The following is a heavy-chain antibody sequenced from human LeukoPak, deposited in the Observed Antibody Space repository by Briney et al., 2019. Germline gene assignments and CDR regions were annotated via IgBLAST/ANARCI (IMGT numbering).Heavy chain of an antibody. CDR2: INWNGAGT. CDR3: VRSDWFDN. V-gene: IGHV3-20*04. CDR1: GFSFGDYD. J-gene: IGHJ5*02. Sequence: GGSLRLSCAASGFSFGDYDMSWVRQAPGKGLEWVSGINWNGAGTGYADSVKGRFTISRDNAKNTLYLQMNSLRAEDTAMYYCVRSDWFDNWGQGTLVTVSS.